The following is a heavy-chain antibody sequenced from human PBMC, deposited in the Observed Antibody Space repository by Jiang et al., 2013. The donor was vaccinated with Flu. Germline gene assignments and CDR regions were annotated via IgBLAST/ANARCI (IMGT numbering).Heavy chain of an antibody. J-gene: IGHJ4*02. CDR3: ARALRGGSQDFDY. CDR2: ISGSSTYT. V-gene: IGHV3-11*06. Sequence: SISGSSTYTHYVDSVKGRFTISRDNAKNSLSLQMNSLRAEDTAVYYCARALRGGSQDFDYWGQGTLVTVSS. D-gene: IGHD3-10*01.